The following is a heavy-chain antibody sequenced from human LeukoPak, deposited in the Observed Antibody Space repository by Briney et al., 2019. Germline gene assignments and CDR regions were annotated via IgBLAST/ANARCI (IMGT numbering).Heavy chain of an antibody. CDR1: GGSFSGYY. CDR2: INHSGST. J-gene: IGHJ4*02. CDR3: ARRLYGDFDY. D-gene: IGHD4-17*01. Sequence: PSETLSLTCAVYGGSFSGYYWSWIRQPPGKGLEWIGEINHSGSTNYNPSLKCRVTISVDTSKNQFSLKLSSVTAADTAVYYCARRLYGDFDYWGQGTLVTVSS. V-gene: IGHV4-34*01.